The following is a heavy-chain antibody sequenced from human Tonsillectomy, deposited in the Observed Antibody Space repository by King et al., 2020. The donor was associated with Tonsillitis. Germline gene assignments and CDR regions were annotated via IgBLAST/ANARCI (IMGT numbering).Heavy chain of an antibody. CDR3: ARDESPGSGSSWYDSLDF. D-gene: IGHD3-3*01. CDR2: IRKDGSQR. J-gene: IGHJ3*01. V-gene: IGHV3-7*01. CDR1: GFRFSEYG. Sequence: VQLVESGGGLVQPGGSLRLSCAASGFRFSEYGMTWARQVPGKGLEWVANIRKDGSQRHYVDSVKGRFTIPRDNAKNLLYLQMDSLRAEDTALYYCARDESPGSGSSWYDSLDFWGQGTMVSVSS.